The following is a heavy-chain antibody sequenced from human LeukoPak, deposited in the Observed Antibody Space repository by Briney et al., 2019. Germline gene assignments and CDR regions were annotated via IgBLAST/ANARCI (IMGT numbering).Heavy chain of an antibody. V-gene: IGHV1-18*01. J-gene: IGHJ4*02. CDR1: GYTFTSYG. CDR3: ARFRYSSSWGYEGDY. CDR2: ISAYNGNT. D-gene: IGHD6-13*01. Sequence: ASVKVSCKASGYTFTSYGISWVRQAPGQGLEWMGWISAYNGNTNYAQKLQGRVTVTTDTSTSTAYMELRSLRSDDTAAYYCARFRYSSSWGYEGDYWGQGTLVTVSS.